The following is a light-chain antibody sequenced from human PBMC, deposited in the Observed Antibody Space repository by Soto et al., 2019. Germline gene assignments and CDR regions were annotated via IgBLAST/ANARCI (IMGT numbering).Light chain of an antibody. CDR1: QSIGSA. V-gene: IGKV1-17*01. CDR2: AAS. Sequence: DIQMTQSPSSLSASVGDRVTITCRASQSIGSALGWYQQKPRKAPKRLIYAASSLQSGVPSRFSGSGSGTEFTLTISSLQPEDFATYYCQQHNNYPPTFGGGTKVEIK. J-gene: IGKJ4*01. CDR3: QQHNNYPPT.